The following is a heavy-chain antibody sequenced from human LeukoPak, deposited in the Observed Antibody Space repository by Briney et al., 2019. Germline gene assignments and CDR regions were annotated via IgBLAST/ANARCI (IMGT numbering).Heavy chain of an antibody. Sequence: GASVKISCKASGYTFTDYYVHWARQAPGQGLEWRGWINPNSGGANYAQKFRGRVTTTRHTSINTAYMEVSRLRSDDTAVYYCARATIPGTTYYYYGMDVWGQGTTVTVSS. D-gene: IGHD1-7*01. CDR1: GYTFTDYY. J-gene: IGHJ6*02. CDR3: ARATIPGTTYYYYGMDV. CDR2: INPNSGGA. V-gene: IGHV1-2*02.